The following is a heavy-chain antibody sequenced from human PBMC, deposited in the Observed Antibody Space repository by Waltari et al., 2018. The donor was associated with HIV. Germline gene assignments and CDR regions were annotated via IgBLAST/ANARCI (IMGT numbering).Heavy chain of an antibody. CDR3: ARGGNYYRSGSYYKLDY. CDR2: INHSGST. J-gene: IGHJ4*02. D-gene: IGHD3-10*01. CDR1: GGSFSDYY. Sequence: QVQLQQRGAGLLKPSETLSLSCAAYGGSFSDYYWSRIRQPPGRGREWVGEINHSGSTTNNPSLNRRVTISVDPSKNQFSLKLSSVTAADTAVYYCARGGNYYRSGSYYKLDYWGQVTLVTVS. V-gene: IGHV4-34*01.